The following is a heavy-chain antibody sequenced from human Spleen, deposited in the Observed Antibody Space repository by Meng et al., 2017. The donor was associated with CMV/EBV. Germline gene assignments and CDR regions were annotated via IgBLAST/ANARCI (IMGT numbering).Heavy chain of an antibody. CDR3: ARDGGNSLDY. CDR2: ISTYSGNT. V-gene: IGHV1-18*01. CDR1: GYNFASYG. Sequence: ASVKVSCKASGYNFASYGLSWVRQAPGQGLEWMGWISTYSGNTEYAQKLQGRVTMTTDTSTSTAYMELRSLRSDDTAVYYCARDGGNSLDYWGQGTLVTVSS. J-gene: IGHJ4*02. D-gene: IGHD4-23*01.